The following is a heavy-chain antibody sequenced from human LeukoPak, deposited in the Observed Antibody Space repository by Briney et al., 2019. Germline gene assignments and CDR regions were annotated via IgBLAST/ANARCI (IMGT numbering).Heavy chain of an antibody. V-gene: IGHV1-24*01. J-gene: IGHJ4*02. Sequence: ASAKVSCKVSGYTLTELSMHWVRQAPGKGLEWMGGFDPEDGETIYAQKFQGRVTMTEDTSTDTAYMELSSLRSEDTAVYYCATDPSGVPLTGYPYWGQGTLVTVSS. CDR3: ATDPSGVPLTGYPY. D-gene: IGHD3-9*01. CDR2: FDPEDGET. CDR1: GYTLTELS.